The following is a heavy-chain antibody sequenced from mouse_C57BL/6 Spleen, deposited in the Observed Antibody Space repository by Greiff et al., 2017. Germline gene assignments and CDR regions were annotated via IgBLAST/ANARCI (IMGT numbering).Heavy chain of an antibody. J-gene: IGHJ4*01. CDR1: GYTFTSYG. CDR3: AGSGYYYGGSYDAMDY. D-gene: IGHD1-1*01. Sequence: VQLQQSGAELARPGASVKLSCKASGYTFTSYGISWVKQRTGQGLEWIGEIYPRSGNTYYNEKFKGKATLTADKSSSTAYMELRSLTAEDSAVYSCAGSGYYYGGSYDAMDYWGQGTSVTVSS. CDR2: IYPRSGNT. V-gene: IGHV1-81*01.